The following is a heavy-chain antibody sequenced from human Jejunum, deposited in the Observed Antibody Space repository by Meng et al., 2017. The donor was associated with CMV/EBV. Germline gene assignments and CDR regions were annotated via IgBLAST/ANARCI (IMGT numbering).Heavy chain of an antibody. CDR2: VNPTSGGT. D-gene: IGHD6-19*01. V-gene: IGHV1-2*02. J-gene: IGHJ5*02. CDR3: ARDYETGWSFQDP. Sequence: TSGYTFCSYYMHWVRQAPGEGFEWMGCVNPTSGGTKSAQKFQGRVTMTRDTSIRTVYMELRSLTSDDTAIYYCARDYETGWSFQDPWGQGTLVTVSS. CDR1: GYTFCSYY.